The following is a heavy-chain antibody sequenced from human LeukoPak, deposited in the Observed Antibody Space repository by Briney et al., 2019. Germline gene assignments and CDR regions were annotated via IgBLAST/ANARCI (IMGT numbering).Heavy chain of an antibody. V-gene: IGHV3-7*01. CDR2: IKQDGSEK. J-gene: IGHJ3*02. CDR3: ARVWSSSSNAFDI. CDR1: GFTFSSYW. D-gene: IGHD6-13*01. Sequence: PGGSLRLSCAASGFTFSSYWMSWVRQAPGKGLEWVANIKQDGSEKYYVDSVKGRFTISRDNAKNSLYLQMNSLRAEDTAVYYCARVWSSSSNAFDIWGQGTMVTVSS.